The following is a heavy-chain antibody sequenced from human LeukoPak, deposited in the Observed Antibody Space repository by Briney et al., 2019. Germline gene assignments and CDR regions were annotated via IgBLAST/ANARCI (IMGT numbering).Heavy chain of an antibody. CDR2: INPSGGST. J-gene: IGHJ4*02. Sequence: ASVKVSCKASGYTFTSYYMHWVRQAPAQGLEWMGIINPSGGSTSYAQKFQGRVTMTRDTSTSTVYMELSSLRSEDTAVYYCAREEGLVVPAARDDYWGQGTLVTVSS. CDR1: GYTFTSYY. D-gene: IGHD2-2*01. CDR3: AREEGLVVPAARDDY. V-gene: IGHV1-46*01.